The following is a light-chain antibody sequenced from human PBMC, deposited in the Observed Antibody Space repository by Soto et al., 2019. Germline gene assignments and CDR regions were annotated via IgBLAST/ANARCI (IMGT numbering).Light chain of an antibody. CDR1: QSISSN. Sequence: EILMTQSPATLSVSPGERATLSCRASQSISSNLAWYLHKPGQAPRLLIYDAFTRATGIPARFSGSGSGTEFTLTISSLQSEDFAVYYCQQYNNWPETFGQGTKVEIK. V-gene: IGKV3-15*01. CDR3: QQYNNWPET. J-gene: IGKJ1*01. CDR2: DAF.